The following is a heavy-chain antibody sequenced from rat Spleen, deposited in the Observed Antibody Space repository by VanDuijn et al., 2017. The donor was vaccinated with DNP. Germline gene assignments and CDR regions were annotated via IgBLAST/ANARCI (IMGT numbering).Heavy chain of an antibody. V-gene: IGHV5-20*01. J-gene: IGHJ3*01. CDR2: ISPSGGST. D-gene: IGHD1-6*01. Sequence: EVQLVESGGGLVQPGRSLKLSCAVSGFTLNDYYMAWVRQAPTKGLEWVASISPSGGSTYYRDSVKGRFTVSRDNAKSSLYLQMNSLRSEDTATYYCARDGGIYVYNGGFAYWGQGTLVTVSS. CDR1: GFTLNDYY. CDR3: ARDGGIYVYNGGFAY.